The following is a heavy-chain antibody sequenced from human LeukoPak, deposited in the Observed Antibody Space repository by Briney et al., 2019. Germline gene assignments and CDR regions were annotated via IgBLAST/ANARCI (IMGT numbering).Heavy chain of an antibody. V-gene: IGHV3-23*01. CDR3: AKARLPFCGGDCYPVDS. CDR2: ISANDDTT. Sequence: GGSLRLSCAASGFTVSSNYMSWVRQAPGKGLEWVSTISANDDTTYYADSVKGRFTISRDNSKNTVYLQMNSLRAEDTAFYYCAKARLPFCGGDCYPVDSWGQGILVTVSS. CDR1: GFTVSSNY. J-gene: IGHJ4*02. D-gene: IGHD2-21*02.